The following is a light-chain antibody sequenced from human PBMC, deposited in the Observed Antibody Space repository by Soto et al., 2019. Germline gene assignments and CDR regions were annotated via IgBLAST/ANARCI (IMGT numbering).Light chain of an antibody. Sequence: VIRMTQSPSLLSASTGDRVIISCRMSQGIISYLAWYQQKPGKAPELLIYAASTLQSGVPSRFSGSGSGTDFTLTISCLQSEDFATYYCQQSYSFPVTFGAGTKVDIK. CDR2: AAS. CDR3: QQSYSFPVT. V-gene: IGKV1D-8*03. J-gene: IGKJ3*01. CDR1: QGIISY.